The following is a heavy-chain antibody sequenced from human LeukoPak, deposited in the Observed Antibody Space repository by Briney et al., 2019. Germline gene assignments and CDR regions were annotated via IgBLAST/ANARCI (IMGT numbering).Heavy chain of an antibody. V-gene: IGHV1-18*01. Sequence: GASVKVSCKASGYTFTSYGISWVRQAPGQGLEWMGWISAYNGNTNYAQKLQGRVTMTTDTSTSTAYMELRSLRSDDTAVYYCAREVGGEYQLLATYFDYWGQGTLVTVSS. D-gene: IGHD2-2*01. J-gene: IGHJ4*02. CDR1: GYTFTSYG. CDR2: ISAYNGNT. CDR3: AREVGGEYQLLATYFDY.